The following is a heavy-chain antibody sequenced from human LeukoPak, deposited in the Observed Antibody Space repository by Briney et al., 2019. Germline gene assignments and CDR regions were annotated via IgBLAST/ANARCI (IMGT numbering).Heavy chain of an antibody. D-gene: IGHD3-3*01. Sequence: GGSLRLSCAASGFTFSSYWMSWVRQAPGKGLEWVANIKQDGSEKYYVDSVKGRFTISRDNAKNSLYLQMNSLRAEDTAVYYCAKASGFWSGYRHFDYWGQGTLVTVSS. V-gene: IGHV3-7*03. CDR1: GFTFSSYW. CDR2: IKQDGSEK. J-gene: IGHJ4*02. CDR3: AKASGFWSGYRHFDY.